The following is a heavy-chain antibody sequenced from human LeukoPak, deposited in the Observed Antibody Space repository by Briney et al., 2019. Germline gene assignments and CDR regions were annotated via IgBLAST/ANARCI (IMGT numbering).Heavy chain of an antibody. CDR1: GGSFSGYY. CDR2: INHSGST. J-gene: IGHJ6*03. Sequence: TSETLSLTCAVYGGSFSGYYWSWIRQPPGKGLEWIGEINHSGSTNYNPSLKSRVTISVDKSKNQFSLKLSSVTAADTAVYYCASTIWDYYYMDVWGKGTTVTVSS. CDR3: ASTIWDYYYMDV. V-gene: IGHV4-34*01. D-gene: IGHD3-3*01.